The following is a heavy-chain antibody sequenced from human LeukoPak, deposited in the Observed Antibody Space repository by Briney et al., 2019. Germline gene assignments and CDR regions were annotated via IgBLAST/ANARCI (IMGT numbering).Heavy chain of an antibody. V-gene: IGHV4-34*01. CDR2: INHSGST. CDR3: ARGGYDYVWGSYPQRGFDY. CDR1: GFTFINYS. D-gene: IGHD3-16*02. Sequence: GSLRLSCTASGFTFINYSMNWVRQPPGKGLEWIGEINHSGSTNYNPSLKSRVTVSVDTSKNQFSLKLSSVTAADTAVYYCARGGYDYVWGSYPQRGFDYWGQGTLVTVSS. J-gene: IGHJ4*02.